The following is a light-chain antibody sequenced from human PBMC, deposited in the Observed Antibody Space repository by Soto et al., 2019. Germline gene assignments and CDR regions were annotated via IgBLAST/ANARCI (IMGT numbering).Light chain of an antibody. V-gene: IGKV1-39*01. J-gene: IGKJ2*01. CDR3: QQPPYT. CDR1: QTPRTF. Sequence: DIQMTQSPSSLSASVGDRVTITCRASQTPRTFLNWYQQKPGKAPKLLIYATSTLQSGVPSRFSGRDSGADFTLTRNSLQPEDFATYYCQQPPYTFGPGTKVEIK. CDR2: ATS.